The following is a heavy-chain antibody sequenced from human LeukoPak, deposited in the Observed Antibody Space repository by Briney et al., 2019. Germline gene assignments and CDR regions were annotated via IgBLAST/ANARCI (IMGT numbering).Heavy chain of an antibody. Sequence: GGSLRLSCAASGFTFSSYAMGWVRQAPGKGLEWVSAISGSGGSTYYADSVKGRFTISRDNSKNTLYLQMNSLRAEDTAVYYCAKVHDFWSGYPIDYWGQGTLVTVSS. J-gene: IGHJ4*02. CDR1: GFTFSSYA. V-gene: IGHV3-23*01. CDR2: ISGSGGST. D-gene: IGHD3-3*01. CDR3: AKVHDFWSGYPIDY.